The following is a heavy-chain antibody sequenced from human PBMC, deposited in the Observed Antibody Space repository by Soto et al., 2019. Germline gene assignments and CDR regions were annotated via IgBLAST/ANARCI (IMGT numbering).Heavy chain of an antibody. Sequence: GGSMRLSCAASGFIFSNYAMSWVRQAPGKGLEWVSFISGSGSSTYYADSVKGRFTISRGNSKNTLYLQMNSLRAEDAAVYYCVREASSSGLHLDHWGRGTLVTVSS. J-gene: IGHJ4*02. D-gene: IGHD6-6*01. CDR3: VREASSSGLHLDH. CDR1: GFIFSNYA. CDR2: ISGSGSST. V-gene: IGHV3-23*01.